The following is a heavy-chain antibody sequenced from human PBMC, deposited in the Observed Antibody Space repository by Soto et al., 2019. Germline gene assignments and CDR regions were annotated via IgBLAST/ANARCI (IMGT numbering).Heavy chain of an antibody. Sequence: ASVEVSCKXSGYTLTELSMHWVRQAPGKGLEWMGGFDPEDGETIYAQKFQGRVTMTEDTSTDTAYMELSSLRSEDTAVYYCATNYDSSGYWDNDAFDIWGQGTMVTVSS. V-gene: IGHV1-24*01. CDR3: ATNYDSSGYWDNDAFDI. J-gene: IGHJ3*02. CDR2: FDPEDGET. D-gene: IGHD3-22*01. CDR1: GYTLTELS.